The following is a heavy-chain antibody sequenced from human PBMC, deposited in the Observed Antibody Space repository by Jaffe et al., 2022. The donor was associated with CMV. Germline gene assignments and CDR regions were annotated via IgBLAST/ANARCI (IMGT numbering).Heavy chain of an antibody. D-gene: IGHD6-19*01. J-gene: IGHJ4*02. V-gene: IGHV3-48*03. CDR1: GFTFSSYE. Sequence: EVQLVESGGGLVQPGGSLRLSCAASGFTFSSYEMNWVRQAPGKGLEWVSYISSSGSTIYYADSVKGRFTISRDNAKNSLYLQMNSLRAEDTAVYYCARVGITRQWLVNGFDYWGQGTLVTVSS. CDR3: ARVGITRQWLVNGFDY. CDR2: ISSSGSTI.